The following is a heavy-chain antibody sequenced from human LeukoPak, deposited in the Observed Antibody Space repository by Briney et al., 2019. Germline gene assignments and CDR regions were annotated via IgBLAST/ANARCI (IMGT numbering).Heavy chain of an antibody. CDR2: IKQDGSEK. J-gene: IGHJ4*02. D-gene: IGHD3-22*01. CDR1: GFTFSSYW. CDR3: ARLTMRYYYDSSGYTLGAPIDY. V-gene: IGHV3-7*01. Sequence: GGSLRLSCAASGFTFSSYWMSWVRQAPGKGLEWVANIKQDGSEKYYVDSVKGRFTISRDNAKNSLYLQMNSLRAEDTAVYYCARLTMRYYYDSSGYTLGAPIDYWGQGTLVTVSS.